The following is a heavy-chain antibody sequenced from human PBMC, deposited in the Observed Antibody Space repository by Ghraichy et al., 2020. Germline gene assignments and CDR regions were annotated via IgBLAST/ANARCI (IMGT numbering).Heavy chain of an antibody. Sequence: SCAASGFTFSTYIMNWVRQAPGKGLEWVSYISSSGGTIYYADSVKGRFTISRDNAKNSLYLQMNSLRAEDTAVYYCASGYNYGYRYFDYWGQGTLVTVAS. J-gene: IGHJ4*02. V-gene: IGHV3-48*04. CDR1: GFTFSTYI. D-gene: IGHD5-18*01. CDR3: ASGYNYGYRYFDY. CDR2: ISSSGGTI.